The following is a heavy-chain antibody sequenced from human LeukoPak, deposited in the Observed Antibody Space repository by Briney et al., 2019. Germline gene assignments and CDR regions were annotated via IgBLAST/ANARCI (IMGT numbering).Heavy chain of an antibody. V-gene: IGHV3-73*01. J-gene: IGHJ4*02. CDR1: GFTFSGSL. Sequence: GGSLRLSCAASGFTFSGSLMHWVRQPSGKGLEWIGRVKTKADSYATAYAASVKGRFTISRDDSKNTAYLQMNSLKTEDTAVYYCTRLNQWRFDCWGQGTLVTVSS. D-gene: IGHD6-19*01. CDR2: VKTKADSYAT. CDR3: TRLNQWRFDC.